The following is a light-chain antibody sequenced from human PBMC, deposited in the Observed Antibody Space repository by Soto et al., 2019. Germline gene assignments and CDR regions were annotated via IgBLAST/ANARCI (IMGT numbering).Light chain of an antibody. V-gene: IGLV1-51*02. Sequence: QSVLTQPPSVSAAPGQDVTISCSGSTSNIGLNDVAWYQQLPGTAPKLLLYENNKRPSGIPDRFSGSKSGTSATLGITGLQTGDEADYYCGAWDTSLNGGLFGGGTQLTVL. CDR3: GAWDTSLNGGL. CDR1: TSNIGLND. CDR2: ENN. J-gene: IGLJ2*01.